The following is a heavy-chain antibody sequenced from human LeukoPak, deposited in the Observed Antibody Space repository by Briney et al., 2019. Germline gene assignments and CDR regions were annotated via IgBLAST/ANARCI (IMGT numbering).Heavy chain of an antibody. CDR1: GFTFSSYW. CDR2: INSDGSSK. Sequence: PGGSLRLSXAASGFTFSSYWMHWVRQAPGKGLVWVSRINSDGSSKSYADSVKGRFTISRDNAKNTLYLQMNSLRAEDTAVYYCARSSYSNGEANDYWGQGTLVTVSS. J-gene: IGHJ4*02. V-gene: IGHV3-74*01. D-gene: IGHD4-11*01. CDR3: ARSSYSNGEANDY.